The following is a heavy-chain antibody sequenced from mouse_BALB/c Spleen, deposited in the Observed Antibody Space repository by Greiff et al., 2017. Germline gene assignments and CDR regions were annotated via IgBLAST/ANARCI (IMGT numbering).Heavy chain of an antibody. Sequence: QVQLQQPGAELVKPGASVKLSCKASGYTFTSYWMHWVKQRPGQGLEWIGEIDPSDSYTNYNQTFKGKATLTVDKSSSTADMQLSSLTSEDSAVYYGARRGFYYYGSSYDYWGQGTTLTVSS. CDR2: IDPSDSYT. CDR1: GYTFTSYW. J-gene: IGHJ2*01. D-gene: IGHD1-1*01. V-gene: IGHV1-69*02. CDR3: ARRGFYYYGSSYDY.